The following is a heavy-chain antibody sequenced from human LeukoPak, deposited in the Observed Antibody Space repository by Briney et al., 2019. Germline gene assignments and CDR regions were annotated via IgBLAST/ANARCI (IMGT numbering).Heavy chain of an antibody. CDR2: ISYDGSNK. V-gene: IGHV3-30*03. Sequence: GGSQRLSCAASGFTFSSYGMHWVRQAPGKGLEWVAVISYDGSNKYYADSVKGRFTISRDNSKNTMYVQMNSLRAEDTALYYCATRTGASPYYFDYWGQGILVTVSS. J-gene: IGHJ4*02. CDR1: GFTFSSYG. CDR3: ATRTGASPYYFDY. D-gene: IGHD1-1*01.